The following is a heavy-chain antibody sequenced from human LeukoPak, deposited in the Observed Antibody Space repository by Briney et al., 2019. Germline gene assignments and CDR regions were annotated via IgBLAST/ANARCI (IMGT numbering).Heavy chain of an antibody. D-gene: IGHD1-26*01. V-gene: IGHV4-34*01. Sequence: SETLSLTCAVYGGSFSGYYWSWIRQPPGEGLEWIGEINHSGSTNYNPSLKSRVTISVDTSKNQFSLKLSSVTAADTAVYYCARGGLGSYYVGRRNWFDPWGQGTLVTVSS. J-gene: IGHJ5*02. CDR3: ARGGLGSYYVGRRNWFDP. CDR1: GGSFSGYY. CDR2: INHSGST.